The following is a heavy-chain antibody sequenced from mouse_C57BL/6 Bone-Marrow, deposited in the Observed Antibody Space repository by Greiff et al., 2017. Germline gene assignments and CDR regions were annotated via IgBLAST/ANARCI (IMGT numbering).Heavy chain of an antibody. Sequence: QVQLQQPGAELVRPGSSVKLSCKASGYTFTSYWMDWVKQRPGQGLEWIGNIYPSDSETHYNQKFKDKATLTVDKSSRTAYMQLSSLTSEDSAVYYCARDYYGSSYAFAYWGQGTLVTVSA. CDR3: ARDYYGSSYAFAY. V-gene: IGHV1-61*01. D-gene: IGHD1-1*01. J-gene: IGHJ3*01. CDR2: IYPSDSET. CDR1: GYTFTSYW.